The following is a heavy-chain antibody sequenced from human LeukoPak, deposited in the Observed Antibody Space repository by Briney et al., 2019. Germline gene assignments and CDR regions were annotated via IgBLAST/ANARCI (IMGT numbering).Heavy chain of an antibody. V-gene: IGHV1-69*06. D-gene: IGHD1-26*01. CDR2: IIPIFGTA. Sequence: ASVKVSCKASGGTFSSYAISWVRQAPGQGLEWMGGIIPIFGTANYAQKFQGRVTITADKSTSTAYMELSSLRSEDTAVYYCARVGATPLPFDYWGQGTLVTVSS. CDR3: ARVGATPLPFDY. J-gene: IGHJ4*02. CDR1: GGTFSSYA.